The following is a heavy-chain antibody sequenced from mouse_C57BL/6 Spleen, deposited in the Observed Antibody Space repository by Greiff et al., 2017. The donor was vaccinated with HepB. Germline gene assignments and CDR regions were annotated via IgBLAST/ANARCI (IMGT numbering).Heavy chain of an antibody. CDR3: AREGYYYGSSPWFAY. CDR1: GYTFTDYN. D-gene: IGHD1-1*01. J-gene: IGHJ3*01. V-gene: IGHV1-22*01. Sequence: VQLQQSGPELVKPGASVKMSCKASGYTFTDYNMHWVKQSHGKSLEWIGYINPNNGGTSYNQKFKGKATLTVNKSSSTAYIELRSLTSEDSAVYYCAREGYYYGSSPWFAYWGQGTLVTVSA. CDR2: INPNNGGT.